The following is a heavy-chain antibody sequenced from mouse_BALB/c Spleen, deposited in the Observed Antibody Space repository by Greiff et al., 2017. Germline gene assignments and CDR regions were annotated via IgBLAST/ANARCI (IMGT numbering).Heavy chain of an antibody. V-gene: IGHV1-80*01. CDR3: ARSGGLRPFAY. Sequence: QVQLQQSGAELVRPGSSVKISCKASGYAFSSYWMNWVKQRPGQGLEWIGQIYPGDGDTNYNGKFKGKATLTADKSSSTAYMQLSSLTSEDSAVYFCARSGGLRPFAYWGQGTLVTVSA. CDR1: GYAFSSYW. CDR2: IYPGDGDT. D-gene: IGHD2-4*01. J-gene: IGHJ3*01.